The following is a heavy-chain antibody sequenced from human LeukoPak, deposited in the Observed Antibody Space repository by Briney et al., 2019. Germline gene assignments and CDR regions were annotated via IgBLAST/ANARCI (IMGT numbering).Heavy chain of an antibody. CDR2: IYYSGST. V-gene: IGHV4-39*07. D-gene: IGHD3-10*01. CDR1: GGSISSSSYY. Sequence: PSETLSLTCTVSGGSISSSSYYWGWIRQPPGKGLEWIGSIYYSGSTYYNPSLKSRVTISVDTSKNQFSLKLSSVTAADTAVYHCARDSYTPIRPPFTMVRGVSMSDDYYYYYGMDVWGQGTTVTVSS. J-gene: IGHJ6*02. CDR3: ARDSYTPIRPPFTMVRGVSMSDDYYYYYGMDV.